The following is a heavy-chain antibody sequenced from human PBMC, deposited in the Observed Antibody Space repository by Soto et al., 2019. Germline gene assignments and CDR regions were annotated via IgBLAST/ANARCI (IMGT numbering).Heavy chain of an antibody. J-gene: IGHJ6*02. CDR3: ANGQDGGRYYYGMDV. V-gene: IGHV3-30*18. CDR1: GLTFRDSG. Sequence: QVQLVESGGGVVQPGTSLRLSCVVSGLTFRDSGMHWVRQAPGKGLEWVAVISFDGSERHYRDSVKGRFSISRDNSRNTLYLQMNSLRGDDSAVYYCANGQDGGRYYYGMDVLGQGSTVTVSS. D-gene: IGHD3-10*01. CDR2: ISFDGSER.